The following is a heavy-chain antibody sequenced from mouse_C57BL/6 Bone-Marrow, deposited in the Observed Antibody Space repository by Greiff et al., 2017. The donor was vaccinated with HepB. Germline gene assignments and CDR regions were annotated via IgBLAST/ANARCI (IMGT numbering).Heavy chain of an antibody. J-gene: IGHJ4*01. CDR1: GFTFSSYG. Sequence: EVNLVESGGDLVKPGGSLKLSCAASGFTFSSYGMSWVRQTPDKRLEWVATISSGGSYTYYPDSVKGRFTISRDNAKNTLYLQMSSLKSEDTTMYYCARPITTVVEDAMDYWGQGTSVTVSS. D-gene: IGHD1-1*01. CDR2: ISSGGSYT. V-gene: IGHV5-6*01. CDR3: ARPITTVVEDAMDY.